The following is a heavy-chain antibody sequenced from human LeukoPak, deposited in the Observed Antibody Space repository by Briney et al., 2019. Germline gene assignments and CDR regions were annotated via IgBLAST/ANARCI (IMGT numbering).Heavy chain of an antibody. Sequence: SETLSLTCTVSGGSISSSSYYWGWIRQPPGKGLEWIGSIYYSGSTYYNPSLKSRVTISVDTSKNQFSLKLSSVTAADTAVYYCARANSSSWYRSYYYYMDVWGKGTTVTVSS. CDR1: GGSISSSSYY. CDR3: ARANSSSWYRSYYYYMDV. V-gene: IGHV4-39*07. CDR2: IYYSGST. J-gene: IGHJ6*03. D-gene: IGHD6-13*01.